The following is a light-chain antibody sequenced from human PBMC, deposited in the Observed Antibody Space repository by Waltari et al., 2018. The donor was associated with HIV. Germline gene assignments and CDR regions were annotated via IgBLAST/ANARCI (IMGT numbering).Light chain of an antibody. CDR1: QNIFYAPDNENC. CDR2: GAS. J-gene: IGKJ1*01. Sequence: DIVMSQSPDSLAVSLGERATINCKSSQNIFYAPDNENCLGWFQQKPGQPPKFLIRGASARESGVPDRFSGSGSETDFTLTISSLQAEDAAVYYCQQYFSNPWTFGQGTKVEIK. CDR3: QQYFSNPWT. V-gene: IGKV4-1*01.